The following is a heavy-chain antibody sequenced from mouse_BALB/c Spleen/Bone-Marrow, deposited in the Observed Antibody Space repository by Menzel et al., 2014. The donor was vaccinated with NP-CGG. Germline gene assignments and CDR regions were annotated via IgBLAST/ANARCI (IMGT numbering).Heavy chain of an antibody. Sequence: EVQLVESGGGLVQPGGSLKLSCATSGFTFSDYYMYWVRQTPEKRLEWVAYISNGGGSTYYPDTVKGRFTISRDNAKNTLYLQMSRLKPEDTAMYYCARNAFYRGYAMDYWGQGTSVTVSS. CDR2: ISNGGGST. J-gene: IGHJ4*01. CDR3: ARNAFYRGYAMDY. D-gene: IGHD2-12*01. CDR1: GFTFSDYY. V-gene: IGHV5-12*02.